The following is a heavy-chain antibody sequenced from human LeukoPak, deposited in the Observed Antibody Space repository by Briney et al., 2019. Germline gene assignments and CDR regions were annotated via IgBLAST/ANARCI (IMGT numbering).Heavy chain of an antibody. CDR1: GFTFSSYG. CDR3: AKDLRGSGWPRGDY. J-gene: IGHJ4*02. V-gene: IGHV3-30*02. Sequence: GGSLRLSCAASGFTFSSYGMHWVRQAPGKGLEWVAFIRYGGSNKYYADSVKGRFTISRDNSKNTLYLQMNSLRAEDTAVYYCAKDLRGSGWPRGDYWGQGTLVTVSS. CDR2: IRYGGSNK. D-gene: IGHD6-19*01.